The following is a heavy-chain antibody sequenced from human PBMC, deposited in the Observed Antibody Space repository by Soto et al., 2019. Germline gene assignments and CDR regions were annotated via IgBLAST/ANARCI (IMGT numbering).Heavy chain of an antibody. CDR2: IYYSGST. V-gene: IGHV4-59*08. D-gene: IGHD3-3*01. Sequence: SETLSLTCTVSGGSISSYYWSWIRQPPGKGLEWIGYIYYSGSTNYNPSLKSRVTISVDTSKNQFSLKLSSVTAADTAVYYCARSGITIFGVVIIAAFDIWGQGTMVTVSS. CDR1: GGSISSYY. J-gene: IGHJ3*02. CDR3: ARSGITIFGVVIIAAFDI.